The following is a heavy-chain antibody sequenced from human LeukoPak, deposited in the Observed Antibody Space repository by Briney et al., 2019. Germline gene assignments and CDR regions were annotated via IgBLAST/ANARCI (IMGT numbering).Heavy chain of an antibody. Sequence: GGSLRLSCAASGFTFSSYAMHWVRQAPGKGLEWVSAISGSGNTYYADSVKGRFTISRDNSKNTLTLQMNSLRADDTAVYYCAKDRNPPPQYDSSGFPLTWGQGTLVTVSS. D-gene: IGHD3-22*01. J-gene: IGHJ5*02. CDR3: AKDRNPPPQYDSSGFPLT. CDR1: GFTFSSYA. CDR2: ISGSGNT. V-gene: IGHV3-23*01.